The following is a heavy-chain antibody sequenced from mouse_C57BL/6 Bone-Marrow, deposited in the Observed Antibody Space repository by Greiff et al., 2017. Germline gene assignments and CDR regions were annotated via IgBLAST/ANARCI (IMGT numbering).Heavy chain of an antibody. CDR2: ISNGGGST. Sequence: EVKLVESGGGLVQPGGSLKLSCAASGFTFSDYYMYWVRQTPEKRLEWVAYISNGGGSTYYPDTVKGRFTISRDNAKNTLYLQMSRLKSEDTAMYYCERRGFDYWGQGTTLTVSS. CDR1: GFTFSDYY. V-gene: IGHV5-12*01. CDR3: ERRGFDY. J-gene: IGHJ2*01.